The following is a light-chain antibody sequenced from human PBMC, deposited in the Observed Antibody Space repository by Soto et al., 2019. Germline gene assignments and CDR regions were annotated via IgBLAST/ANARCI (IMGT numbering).Light chain of an antibody. CDR2: QDS. J-gene: IGLJ2*01. V-gene: IGLV3-1*01. CDR3: QARDSSFVV. CDR1: KLGDKY. Sequence: SYELTQPPSVSVSPGQTASITCSGDKLGDKYACWYQQKPGQSPVLVIYQDSKRPSGIPERFSGSNSGNTATLTISGTQAMDEADYYCQARDSSFVVFGGGTKLTVL.